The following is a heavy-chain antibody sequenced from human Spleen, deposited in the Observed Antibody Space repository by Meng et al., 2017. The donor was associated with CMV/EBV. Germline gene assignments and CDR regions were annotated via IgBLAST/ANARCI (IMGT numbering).Heavy chain of an antibody. CDR3: ARTRAEFWSGYYYYGMDV. D-gene: IGHD3-3*01. J-gene: IGHJ6*02. V-gene: IGHV4-61*08. Sequence: SETLSLTCSVSGDSVSRNDYYWSWIRQSPGKGLEWIGHIYYRGSTDYNPSLKSRVTMSVDTSKSQFSLKLSSVTAADTAVYYCARTRAEFWSGYYYYGMDVWGQGTTVTVSS. CDR2: IYYRGST. CDR1: GDSVSRNDYY.